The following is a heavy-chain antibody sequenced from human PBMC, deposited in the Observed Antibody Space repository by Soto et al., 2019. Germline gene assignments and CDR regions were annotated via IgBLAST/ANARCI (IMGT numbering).Heavy chain of an antibody. J-gene: IGHJ4*02. V-gene: IGHV3-33*01. Sequence: GGSLRLSCAASGFTFSSYGMHWVRQAPGKGLEWVAVIWYDGSYKYYADSVKGRFTISRDNSKNTLYLQMNSLRAEDTAVYYCARDRHYYDSSGYSPHYWGQGTLVTVPQ. D-gene: IGHD3-22*01. CDR1: GFTFSSYG. CDR2: IWYDGSYK. CDR3: ARDRHYYDSSGYSPHY.